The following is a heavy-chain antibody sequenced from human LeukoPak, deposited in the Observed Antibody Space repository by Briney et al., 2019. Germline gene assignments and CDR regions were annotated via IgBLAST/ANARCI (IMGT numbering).Heavy chain of an antibody. CDR2: IYYSGST. J-gene: IGHJ4*02. CDR1: GGSISSGGYY. V-gene: IGHV4-31*03. D-gene: IGHD2-2*02. Sequence: SETLSLTCTVSGGSISSGGYYWSWIRQHPGKGLEWIGYIYYSGSTNYNPSLKSRVTISVDTSKNQFSLKLSSVTAADTAVYYCARGLGGDIVVVPAAIVRPHYFDYWGQGTLVTVSS. CDR3: ARGLGGDIVVVPAAIVRPHYFDY.